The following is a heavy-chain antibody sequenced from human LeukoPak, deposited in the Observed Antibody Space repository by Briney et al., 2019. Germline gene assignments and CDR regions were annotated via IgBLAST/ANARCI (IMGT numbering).Heavy chain of an antibody. CDR1: GFTFSRYT. CDR3: AKGVVPADRQYYFDY. Sequence: GGSLRLSCAASGFTFSRYTMSWVRQAPGKGLEWVSAISWSDGSTYYADCVKGRFTISRDNSKNTLYLQMNGLRAEDTAVYYCAKGVVPADRQYYFDYWGQGTLVTVSS. D-gene: IGHD2-2*01. CDR2: ISWSDGST. V-gene: IGHV3-23*01. J-gene: IGHJ4*02.